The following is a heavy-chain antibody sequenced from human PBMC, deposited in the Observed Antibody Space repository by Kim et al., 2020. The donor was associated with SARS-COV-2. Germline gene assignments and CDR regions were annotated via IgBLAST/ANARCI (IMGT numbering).Heavy chain of an antibody. J-gene: IGHJ5*02. CDR2: ISGSGDIT. V-gene: IGHV3-23*01. D-gene: IGHD6-13*01. Sequence: GGSLRLSCAASGFTFSSYAMSWVRQAPGQGLEWVSQISGSGDITYYADSAKGRFTISRDNSKSMLYLQMNSLRAEDMAVYYCARGVRAAADPYNCFDPWCQGTLIIVSS. CDR1: GFTFSSYA. CDR3: ARGVRAAADPYNCFDP.